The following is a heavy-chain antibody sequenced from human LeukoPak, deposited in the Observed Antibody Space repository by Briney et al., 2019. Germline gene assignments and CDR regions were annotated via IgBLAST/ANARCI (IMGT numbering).Heavy chain of an antibody. V-gene: IGHV4-34*01. Sequence: PSETLSLTCAVYGGSFSGYYWSWIRQPPGKGLEWIGEINHSGSTNYNPSLKSRVTISVDTSKDQFSLKLSSVTAADTAVYYCARGRGRSSPFGYWGQGTLVTVSS. CDR3: ARGRGRSSPFGY. J-gene: IGHJ4*02. CDR2: INHSGST. CDR1: GGSFSGYY. D-gene: IGHD6-13*01.